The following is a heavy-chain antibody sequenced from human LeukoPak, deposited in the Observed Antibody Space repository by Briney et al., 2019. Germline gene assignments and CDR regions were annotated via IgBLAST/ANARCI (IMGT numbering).Heavy chain of an antibody. CDR3: ARGSGAARPVQH. CDR1: GGSLTSSNW. J-gene: IGHJ1*01. V-gene: IGHV4-4*02. Sequence: SGTLSLTCVVSGGSLTSSNWWSWVRQPPGKGLEWIGEIHHSGSTNYNPSLKSRVTISVDKSKNQFSLKLSSVTAADTAVYYCARGSGAARPVQHWGQGTLVTVSS. D-gene: IGHD6-6*01. CDR2: IHHSGST.